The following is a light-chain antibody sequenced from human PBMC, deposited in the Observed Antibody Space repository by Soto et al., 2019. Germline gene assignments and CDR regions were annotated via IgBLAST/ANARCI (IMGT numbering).Light chain of an antibody. J-gene: IGLJ1*01. CDR3: FSYTSSGTYV. V-gene: IGLV2-14*01. CDR2: EVS. Sequence: QSALTQPASVSGSPGQSITISCTGTSSDVGNYKYVSWYQQHPGKAPKLMIYEVSNRPAGVSNRFSGSKSGNTASLTISGIQAEDETDYYCFSYTSSGTYVFGTGTQLTVL. CDR1: SSDVGNYKY.